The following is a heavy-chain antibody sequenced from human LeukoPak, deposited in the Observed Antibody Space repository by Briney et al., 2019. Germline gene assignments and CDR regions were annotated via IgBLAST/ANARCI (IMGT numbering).Heavy chain of an antibody. J-gene: IGHJ4*02. Sequence: PSETLSLTCTVSGGSISSSNYYWGWIRQPPGKGLEWIGSIYYSGSTYYNPSLKSRVTISVDTSKNQFSLKLSSVTAADTAVYYCARLAAATSDYWGQGTLVTVSS. CDR2: IYYSGST. D-gene: IGHD6-13*01. CDR3: ARLAAATSDY. V-gene: IGHV4-39*01. CDR1: GGSISSSNYY.